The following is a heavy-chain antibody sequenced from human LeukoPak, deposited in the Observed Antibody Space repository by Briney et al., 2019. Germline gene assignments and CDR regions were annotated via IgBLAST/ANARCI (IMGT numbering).Heavy chain of an antibody. Sequence: PGGSLRRSCTASGFTFSSYWMTWVRQAPGKGLEWVANIEPAGSATYYVDSVKGRFTISRDNAKNLLYLQMNSLRAEDSAVYHCGRFGYVAAVDSWGQGALVTVSS. D-gene: IGHD2-15*01. CDR3: GRFGYVAAVDS. V-gene: IGHV3-7*01. J-gene: IGHJ4*02. CDR2: IEPAGSAT. CDR1: GFTFSSYW.